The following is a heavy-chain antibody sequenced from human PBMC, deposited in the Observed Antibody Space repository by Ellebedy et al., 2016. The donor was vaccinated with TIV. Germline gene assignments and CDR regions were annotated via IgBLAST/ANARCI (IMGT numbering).Heavy chain of an antibody. CDR1: GFTFTSSA. D-gene: IGHD2-8*02. CDR3: AGSTGEYYYYGMDV. Sequence: SVKVSXXASGFTFTSSAVQWVRQARGQRLEWIGWIVVGSGNTNYAQKFRERVTITRDMSTSTAYMELSSLRSEDTAVYYCAGSTGEYYYYGMDVWGQGTTVTVSS. V-gene: IGHV1-58*01. J-gene: IGHJ6*02. CDR2: IVVGSGNT.